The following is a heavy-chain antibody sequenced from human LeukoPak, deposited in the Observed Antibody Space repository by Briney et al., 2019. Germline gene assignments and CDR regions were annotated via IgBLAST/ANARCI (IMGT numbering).Heavy chain of an antibody. CDR1: GFTFSSYS. CDR3: AKNSLRDAFDI. Sequence: GGSLRLSCAASGFTFSSYSMNWVRQAPGKGLEWVSSISSSSSYIYYADSVKGRFTISRDNAKNSLHLQMNSLRAEDTAVYYCAKNSLRDAFDIWGQGTMVTVSS. V-gene: IGHV3-21*04. J-gene: IGHJ3*02. CDR2: ISSSSSYI. D-gene: IGHD2-15*01.